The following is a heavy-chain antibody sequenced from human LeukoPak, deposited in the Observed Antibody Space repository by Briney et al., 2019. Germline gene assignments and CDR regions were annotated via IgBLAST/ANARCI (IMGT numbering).Heavy chain of an antibody. CDR3: AKGYCRGNSCYDDRGAFDY. J-gene: IGHJ4*02. Sequence: SETLSLTCSVSGYSISSGNYWGWIRLPPGKGLQWIGSIYHSGSTYYNPSLKSRVTISVDTSKNQFSLKLSSVTAADTAVYYCAKGYCRGNSCYDDRGAFDYWGQGTLVTVS. CDR2: IYHSGST. D-gene: IGHD2-2*01. CDR1: GYSISSGNY. V-gene: IGHV4-38-2*02.